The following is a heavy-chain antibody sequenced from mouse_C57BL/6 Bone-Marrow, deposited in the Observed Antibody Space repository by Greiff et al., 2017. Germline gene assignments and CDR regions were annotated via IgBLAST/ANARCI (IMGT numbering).Heavy chain of an antibody. J-gene: IGHJ4*01. Sequence: QVQLQQSGAELVKPGASVKLSCKASGYTFTEYTIHWVKQRSGQGLEWIGWFYPGCGRIKYNEKFKDKATLTADKSSSTVYMGISRLTSEDSAVXFCARHGAPIYYGRRRGAMDYWGQGTSVTVSS. CDR1: GYTFTEYT. CDR3: ARHGAPIYYGRRRGAMDY. CDR2: FYPGCGRI. V-gene: IGHV1-62-2*01. D-gene: IGHD2-1*01.